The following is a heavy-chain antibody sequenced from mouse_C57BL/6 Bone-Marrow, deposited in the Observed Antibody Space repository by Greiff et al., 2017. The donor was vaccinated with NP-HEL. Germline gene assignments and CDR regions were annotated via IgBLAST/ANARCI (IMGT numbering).Heavy chain of an antibody. CDR1: GYTFTDYY. CDR3: ARLDYYGSHYYAMDY. Sequence: VQLQQSGPELVKPGASVKISCKASGYTFTDYYMNWVKQSHGKSLEWIGDINPNNGGTSYNQKFKGKATLTVDKSSSTAYMELRSLTSEDSAVYYCARLDYYGSHYYAMDYWGQGTSVTVSS. CDR2: INPNNGGT. D-gene: IGHD1-1*01. J-gene: IGHJ4*01. V-gene: IGHV1-26*01.